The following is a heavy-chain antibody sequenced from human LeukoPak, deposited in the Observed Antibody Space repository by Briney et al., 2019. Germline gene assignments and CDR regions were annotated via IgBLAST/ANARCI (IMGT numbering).Heavy chain of an antibody. D-gene: IGHD2-2*01. CDR2: ISSSSSYI. CDR1: GFTFSSFS. CDR3: ANGPGNIVVVPAASVSDAFDI. J-gene: IGHJ3*02. V-gene: IGHV3-21*01. Sequence: PGGSLRLSCAASGFTFSSFSMNWVRQAPGKGLEWVSSISSSSSYIYYADSVKGRFTISRDNSKNTLYLQMNSLRAEDTAVYYCANGPGNIVVVPAASVSDAFDIWGQGTMVTVSS.